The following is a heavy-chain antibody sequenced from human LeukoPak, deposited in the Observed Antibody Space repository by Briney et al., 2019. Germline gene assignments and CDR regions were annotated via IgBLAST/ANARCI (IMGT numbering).Heavy chain of an antibody. CDR1: GGSISSRSYY. CDR2: IFYSGTT. D-gene: IGHD2-2*01. V-gene: IGHV4-39*01. J-gene: IGHJ4*02. CDR3: ASENCSGTSCSSFDY. Sequence: SETLSLTCTVSGGSISSRSYYWGWTRQPPGKGLEWIGSIFYSGTTYYNPSLKSRVTISVDTSKNQFSLRLSSVTAADTAVYYCASENCSGTSCSSFDYWGQGTLVTVSS.